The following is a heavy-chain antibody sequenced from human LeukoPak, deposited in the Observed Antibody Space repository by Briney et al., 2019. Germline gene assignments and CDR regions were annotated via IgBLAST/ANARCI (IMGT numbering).Heavy chain of an antibody. V-gene: IGHV4-39*07. J-gene: IGHJ6*03. CDR1: GGSISSSSYY. Sequence: PSETLSLTCTVSGGSISSSSYYWGWIRQPPGKGLEWIGSIYYSGSTYYNPSLKSRVTISVDTSKNQFSLKLSSVTAADTAVYYCARDGGTIFGAANYMDVWGKGTTVTVSS. CDR2: IYYSGST. CDR3: ARDGGTIFGAANYMDV. D-gene: IGHD3-3*01.